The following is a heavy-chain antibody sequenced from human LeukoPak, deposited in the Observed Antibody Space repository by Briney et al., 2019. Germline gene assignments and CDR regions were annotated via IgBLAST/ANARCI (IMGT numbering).Heavy chain of an antibody. J-gene: IGHJ4*02. CDR3: ARDWGYFDSRGYCDY. D-gene: IGHD3-22*01. CDR2: INTNSGGT. CDR1: GYSFTGYY. Sequence: ASVKVSCKASGYSFTGYYMHWVRQAPGQGLEWMGWINTNSGGTSYAQKFQGRVTMTRDTSISAAYMELSRLRPDDTAVYYCARDWGYFDSRGYCDYWGQGTLVTVSS. V-gene: IGHV1-2*02.